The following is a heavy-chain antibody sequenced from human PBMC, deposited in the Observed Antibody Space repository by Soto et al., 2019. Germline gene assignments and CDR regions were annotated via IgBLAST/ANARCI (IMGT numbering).Heavy chain of an antibody. J-gene: IGHJ6*02. V-gene: IGHV1-2*02. D-gene: IGHD3-10*01. CDR3: ARLYGSGTTVVYYYYYGMDV. CDR1: GYTFTGYY. Sequence: ASVKVSCKASGYTFTGYYMHWVRQAPGQGLEWMGWINPNSVGTNYAQKFQGRVTMTRDTSISTAYMELSRLRSDDTAVYYCARLYGSGTTVVYYYYYGMDVWGQGTTVTVSS. CDR2: INPNSVGT.